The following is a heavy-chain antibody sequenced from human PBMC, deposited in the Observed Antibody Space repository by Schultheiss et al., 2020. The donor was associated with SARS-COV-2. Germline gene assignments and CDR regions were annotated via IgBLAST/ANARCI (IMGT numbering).Heavy chain of an antibody. CDR3: ARGGVVEGAIWSYNYGLDV. CDR1: GGSFSGYY. D-gene: IGHD2-15*01. V-gene: IGHV4-34*01. CDR2: INHSGST. Sequence: GSLRLSCAVYGGSFSGYYWSWIRQPPGKGLEWIGEINHSGSTNYNPSLKSRVTMSVDTSKNQFSLKLSSVTAADTAVYYCARGGVVEGAIWSYNYGLDVWGQGTTVTVSS. J-gene: IGHJ6*02.